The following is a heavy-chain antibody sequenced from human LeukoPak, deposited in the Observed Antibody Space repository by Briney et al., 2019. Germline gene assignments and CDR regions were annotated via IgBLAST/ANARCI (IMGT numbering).Heavy chain of an antibody. J-gene: IGHJ4*02. D-gene: IGHD2-21*02. Sequence: KPSESLSLTCTVSGGSISSYYWSWIRQPPGKGLEWIGYIYYSGSTNYNPSLKSRVTISVDTSKNQFSLKLSSVTAADTAVYYCARQFGGEVVVTATDTVLYYFDYWGQGTLVTVSS. CDR3: ARQFGGEVVVTATDTVLYYFDY. CDR2: IYYSGST. V-gene: IGHV4-59*08. CDR1: GGSISSYY.